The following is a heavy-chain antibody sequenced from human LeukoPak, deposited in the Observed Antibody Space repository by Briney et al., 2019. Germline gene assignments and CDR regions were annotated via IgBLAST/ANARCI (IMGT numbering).Heavy chain of an antibody. J-gene: IGHJ3*02. CDR2: IYYSGST. CDR1: GVSISSYY. V-gene: IGHV4-59*01. Sequence: SETLSLTCTVSGVSISSYYWRWIRQPPGKGLEWIGYIYYSGSTNYNPSLKSRVTISVDTSKNQFCLKLSSVTAADTAVYYCAREPKDRRAFDIWGQGTMVTVSS. CDR3: AREPKDRRAFDI.